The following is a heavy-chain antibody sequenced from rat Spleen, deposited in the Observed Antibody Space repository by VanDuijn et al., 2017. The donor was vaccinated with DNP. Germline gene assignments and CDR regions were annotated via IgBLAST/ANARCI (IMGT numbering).Heavy chain of an antibody. D-gene: IGHD5-1*01. Sequence: EVQLVESGGGLVQPGRSLKLSCAASGLTFSNADMAWVRQAPTKGLEWVASISTGGCNTYYRDSVKGRFTISRDNAKNTQYLQMDSLRSEDTATYYCAKDRLGGYAMDAWGQGTSVTVSS. V-gene: IGHV5S13*01. CDR3: AKDRLGGYAMDA. CDR1: GLTFSNAD. CDR2: ISTGGCNT. J-gene: IGHJ4*01.